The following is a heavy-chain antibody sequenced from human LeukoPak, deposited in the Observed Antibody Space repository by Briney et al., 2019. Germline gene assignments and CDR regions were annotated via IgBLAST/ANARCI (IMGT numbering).Heavy chain of an antibody. Sequence: SETLSLTCTVSGGSISSYYWSWIRQPPGKGLEWIGYIYYSGSTNYNPSLRSRVTISVDTSKNQFSLKLSSVTAADTAVYYCARDATGTIDYWGQGTLVTVSS. CDR1: GGSISSYY. CDR2: IYYSGST. CDR3: ARDATGTIDY. J-gene: IGHJ4*02. V-gene: IGHV4-59*01. D-gene: IGHD1-1*01.